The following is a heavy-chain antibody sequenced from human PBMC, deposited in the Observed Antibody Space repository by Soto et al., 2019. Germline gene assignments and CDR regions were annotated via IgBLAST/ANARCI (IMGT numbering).Heavy chain of an antibody. V-gene: IGHV3-9*01. Sequence: ESGGGLVQPGRSLRLSCAASGFTFDDYAMHWVRQAPGKGLEWVSGISWNSGSIGYADSVKGRFTISRDNAKNSLYLQMNSLRAEDTALYYCAKDVSAVAGFDYWGQGTLVTVSS. CDR3: AKDVSAVAGFDY. D-gene: IGHD6-19*01. CDR2: ISWNSGSI. J-gene: IGHJ4*02. CDR1: GFTFDDYA.